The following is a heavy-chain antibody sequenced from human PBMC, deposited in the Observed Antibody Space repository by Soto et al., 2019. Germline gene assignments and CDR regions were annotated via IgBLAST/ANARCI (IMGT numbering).Heavy chain of an antibody. CDR1: GGSISSSSYY. CDR3: ARDGYCSGGSCYSVPVFDY. Sequence: SETLSLTCTVSGGSISSSSYYWGWIRQPPGKGLEWIGSIYYSGSTYYNPSLKSRVTISVDTSKNQFSLKLSSVTAEDTAVYYCARDGYCSGGSCYSVPVFDYWGQGTLVTVSS. V-gene: IGHV4-39*02. J-gene: IGHJ4*02. D-gene: IGHD2-15*01. CDR2: IYYSGST.